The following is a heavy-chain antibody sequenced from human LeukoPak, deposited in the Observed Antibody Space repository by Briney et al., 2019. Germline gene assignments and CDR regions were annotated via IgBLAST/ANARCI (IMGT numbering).Heavy chain of an antibody. J-gene: IGHJ4*02. CDR1: GGSFSGYY. V-gene: IGHV4-34*01. CDR2: INHSGST. D-gene: IGHD4-11*01. Sequence: PSETLSLTCAVYGGSFSGYYWSWTRQPPGKGLEWIGEINHSGSTNYNPSLKSRVTISVDTSKNQFSLKLSSVTAADTAVYYCARETIVEYYFDYWGQGTLVTVSS. CDR3: ARETIVEYYFDY.